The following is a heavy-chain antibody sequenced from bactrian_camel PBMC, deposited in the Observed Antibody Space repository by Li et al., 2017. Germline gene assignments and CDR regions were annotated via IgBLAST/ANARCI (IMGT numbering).Heavy chain of an antibody. CDR3: AADIEAWWLLALRPQTDFGW. J-gene: IGHJ6*01. V-gene: IGHV3S1*01. CDR2: VYTRDGTT. CDR1: GYTYNSNC. Sequence: HVQLVESGGGSVQAGGSLRLFCAASGYTYNSNCLGWFRQAPGKEREAVAAVYTRDGTTDYADSVKGRFVISKDNQKNILYLQMDNLEPEDTAMYYCAADIEAWWLLALRPQTDFGWWGQGTQVTVS. D-gene: IGHD2*01.